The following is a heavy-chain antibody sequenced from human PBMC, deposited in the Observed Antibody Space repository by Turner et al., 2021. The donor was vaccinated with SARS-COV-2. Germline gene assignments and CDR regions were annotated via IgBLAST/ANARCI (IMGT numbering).Heavy chain of an antibody. CDR2: ISGSGGRT. V-gene: IGHV3-23*01. J-gene: IGHJ5*02. CDR3: AKDGYDGIYCSGGSCYSGWFDP. D-gene: IGHD2-15*01. CDR1: GFPFSSYA. Sequence: DVQLLESGGGLVQPGGSLRLSCAASGFPFSSYAMSWVRQAPGKGLEWVSDISGSGGRTYYADSVKGRFTISRDNSKNTLYLQMNSLRAEDTAVYYCAKDGYDGIYCSGGSCYSGWFDPWGQGTLVTVSS.